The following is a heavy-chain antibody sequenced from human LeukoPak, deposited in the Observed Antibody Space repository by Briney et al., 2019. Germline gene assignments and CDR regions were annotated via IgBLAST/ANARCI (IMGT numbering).Heavy chain of an antibody. CDR3: AREVGDTALDY. Sequence: KPSETLSLTCAVSGGSISSQNWWTWVRQPPGKGLEWIGEIYHGGSTHHSPSLKSRVTISIDKSKNQFSLRLSSVTAADTAVYYCAREVGDTALDYWGQGTLVTVSS. CDR1: GGSISSQNW. CDR2: IYHGGST. D-gene: IGHD5-18*01. J-gene: IGHJ4*01. V-gene: IGHV4-4*02.